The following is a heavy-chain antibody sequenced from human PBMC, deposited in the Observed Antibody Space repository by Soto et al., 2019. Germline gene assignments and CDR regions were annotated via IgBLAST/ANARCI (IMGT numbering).Heavy chain of an antibody. J-gene: IGHJ5*02. Sequence: QLQLQESGPGLVKPSETLSLTCTVSGGSISSSSYYWGWIRQPPGKGLEWIGSIYYSGSTYYNPSLKSRVTISVDTSKNQFSLKLSSVTAADTAVYYCARQNYYGSGSYYKGNWFDPWGQGTLVTVSS. CDR1: GGSISSSSYY. CDR3: ARQNYYGSGSYYKGNWFDP. CDR2: IYYSGST. D-gene: IGHD3-10*01. V-gene: IGHV4-39*01.